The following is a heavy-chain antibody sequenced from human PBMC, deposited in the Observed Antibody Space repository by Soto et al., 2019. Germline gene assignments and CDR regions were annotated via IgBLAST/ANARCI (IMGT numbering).Heavy chain of an antibody. D-gene: IGHD4-17*01. CDR3: AALRFHGGTIDY. CDR1: GFTFSSYA. CDR2: ISYDGSNK. Sequence: GGSLRLSCAASGFTFSSYAMHWVRQAPGKGLEWVAVISYDGSNKYYADSVKGRFTISRDNSKNTLYLQMNSLRAEDTAVYYCAALRFHGGTIDYWGQGTLVTVSS. V-gene: IGHV3-30-3*01. J-gene: IGHJ4*02.